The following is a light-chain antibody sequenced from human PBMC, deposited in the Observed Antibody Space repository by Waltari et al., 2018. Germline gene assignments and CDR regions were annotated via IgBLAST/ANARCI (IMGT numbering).Light chain of an antibody. J-gene: IGKJ1*01. CDR2: AAS. CDR3: QQYNNWPPWT. CDR1: QNLSNN. Sequence: EIVMTQSPATLSVSPGERATVSCRASQNLSNNLAWYQQKPGQAPRRIIYAASTRATGIPARFSGIGSGTEFTLTINSLQSEDSAVYYCQQYNNWPPWTFGQGTKVEIK. V-gene: IGKV3D-15*01.